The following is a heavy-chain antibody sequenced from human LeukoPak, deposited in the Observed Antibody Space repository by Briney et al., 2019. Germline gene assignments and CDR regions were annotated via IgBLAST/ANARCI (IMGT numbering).Heavy chain of an antibody. Sequence: GGSLRLSCAASGFMFTSYWMSWVRQAPGKGLEWVSSISSSSSYIYYADSVKGRFTISRDNAKNSLYLQMNSLRAEDTAVYYCARADWDTAMIDYWGQGTLVTVSS. CDR1: GFMFTSYW. CDR3: ARADWDTAMIDY. D-gene: IGHD5-18*01. CDR2: ISSSSSYI. V-gene: IGHV3-21*01. J-gene: IGHJ4*02.